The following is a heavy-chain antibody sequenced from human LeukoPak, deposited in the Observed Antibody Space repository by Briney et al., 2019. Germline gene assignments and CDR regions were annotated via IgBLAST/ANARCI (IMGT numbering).Heavy chain of an antibody. D-gene: IGHD6-13*01. Sequence: SQTLSLPCTVSGGSIAGGSDYWSWIRQPAGKGLEWIGRIYTSGGTIYNPSLESRVTISVDTSKNQFSLKLSSMTAADAAVYFCAREYGSSWTYWYFDLWGRGTLVTVSS. J-gene: IGHJ2*01. V-gene: IGHV4-61*02. CDR1: GGSIAGGSDY. CDR3: AREYGSSWTYWYFDL. CDR2: IYTSGGT.